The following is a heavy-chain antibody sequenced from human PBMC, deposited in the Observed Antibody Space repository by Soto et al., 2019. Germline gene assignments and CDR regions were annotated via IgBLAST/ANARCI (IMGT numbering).Heavy chain of an antibody. CDR2: INPNSGVT. V-gene: IGHV1-2*04. CDR3: ARGAGYCGGDCYFEGYGMDV. CDR1: GYTFTGYY. Sequence: ASVKVSCKASGYTFTGYYMHWVRQSPGQGLEWMGLINPNSGVTNYAQKFQGWVTMTRDTSISTAYMELSRLRSDDKAVYYCARGAGYCGGDCYFEGYGMDVWGQGTTVTVSS. D-gene: IGHD2-21*02. J-gene: IGHJ6*01.